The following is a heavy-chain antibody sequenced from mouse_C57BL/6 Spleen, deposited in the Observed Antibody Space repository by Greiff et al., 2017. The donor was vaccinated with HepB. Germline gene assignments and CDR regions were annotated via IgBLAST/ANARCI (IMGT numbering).Heavy chain of an antibody. CDR2: ISYDGSN. CDR3: ARGGNYVFAY. J-gene: IGHJ3*01. D-gene: IGHD6-1*01. Sequence: EVKLMESGPGLVKPSQSLSLTCSVTGYSITSGYYWNWIRQFPGNKLEWMGYISYDGSNNYNPSLKNRISITRDTSKNQFFLKLNSVTTEDTATYYCARGGNYVFAYWGQGTLVTVSA. CDR1: GYSITSGYY. V-gene: IGHV3-6*01.